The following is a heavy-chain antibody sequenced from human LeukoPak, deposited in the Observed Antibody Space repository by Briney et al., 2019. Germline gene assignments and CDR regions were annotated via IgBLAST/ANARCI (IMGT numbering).Heavy chain of an antibody. D-gene: IGHD2-15*01. CDR3: ASDRIC. CDR2: ITSSSSTI. Sequence: GGSLRLSCAASGFTFSTYSMNWVRQAPGKGLEWISYITSSSSTIYYADSVKGRFTISRDNAKNSLYLQMTSLRAEDTAVYYCASDRICWGQGTLVIVSS. CDR1: GFTFSTYS. J-gene: IGHJ4*02. V-gene: IGHV3-48*01.